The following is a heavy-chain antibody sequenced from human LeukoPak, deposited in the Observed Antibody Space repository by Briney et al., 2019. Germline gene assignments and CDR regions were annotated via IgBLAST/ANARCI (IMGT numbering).Heavy chain of an antibody. CDR2: IYPNSGGT. CDR3: AAGGYYSFLVS. D-gene: IGHD3-10*01. V-gene: IGHV1-2*02. Sequence: ASVKVSCKASGYTFTGYYMHWVRQAPGQGLEWMGWIYPNSGGTNYAQKFQGRVTMTRDTSIRTVYMELSRLTSDDTAIYYCAAGGYYSFLVSWGPGTLVSVSS. J-gene: IGHJ5*02. CDR1: GYTFTGYY.